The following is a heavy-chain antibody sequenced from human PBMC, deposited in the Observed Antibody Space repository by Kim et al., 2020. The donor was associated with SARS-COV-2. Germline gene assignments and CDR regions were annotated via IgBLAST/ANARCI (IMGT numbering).Heavy chain of an antibody. J-gene: IGHJ3*02. CDR2: ITGDGDTT. CDR3: TKWGRAAQKNDASDI. D-gene: IGHD3-16*01. Sequence: GGSLRLSCAASGFTFSSYGMSWVRQAPGRGLEWVSRITGDGDTTNYADSVKGRFTISRDNARNTLFLQMSSLRADDTALYYCTKWGRAAQKNDASDIWGQGTMVTVSS. CDR1: GFTFSSYG. V-gene: IGHV3-23*01.